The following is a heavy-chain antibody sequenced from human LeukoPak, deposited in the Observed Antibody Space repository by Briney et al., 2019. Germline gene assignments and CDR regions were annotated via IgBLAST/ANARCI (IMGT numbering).Heavy chain of an antibody. CDR2: ISYDGSNK. V-gene: IGHV3-30*18. Sequence: PGRSLRLSCAASGFTFSSYGMHWVRQAPGKGLEWVAVISYDGSNKYYADSVKGRFTISRDNSKNTLYLQMNSLRAEYTAVYYCAKTGVGGRLRWYFSDYWGQGTLVTVSS. CDR3: AKTGVGGRLRWYFSDY. CDR1: GFTFSSYG. J-gene: IGHJ4*02. D-gene: IGHD4-23*01.